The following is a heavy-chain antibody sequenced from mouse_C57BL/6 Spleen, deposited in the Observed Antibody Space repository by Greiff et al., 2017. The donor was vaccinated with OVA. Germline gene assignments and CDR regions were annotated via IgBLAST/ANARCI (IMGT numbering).Heavy chain of an antibody. J-gene: IGHJ2*01. CDR3: ARSTMVKGNFDY. Sequence: QVQLQQSGAELVRPGSSVKLSCKASGYTFTSYWMHWVKQRPIQGLEWIGNLDPSDSETHYNQQFTDKATLTVDKSSSTAYMQLSSLTSEDSAVYYCARSTMVKGNFDYWGQGTTRTVSS. CDR2: LDPSDSET. D-gene: IGHD2-2*01. CDR1: GYTFTSYW. V-gene: IGHV1-52*01.